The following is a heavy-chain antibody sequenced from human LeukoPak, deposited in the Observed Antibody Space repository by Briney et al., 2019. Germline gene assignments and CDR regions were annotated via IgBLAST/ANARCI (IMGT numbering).Heavy chain of an antibody. CDR1: GDSVSSNSAA. D-gene: IGHD3-22*01. V-gene: IGHV6-1*01. Sequence: SQTLSLTCAISGDSVSSNSAAWNWIRQSPSRGLEWLGRTYYRSKWYNDYAVSVKSRITINPDTSKNQFSLKLSSVTAVDTAVYYCARVYDSLGDAFDIWGQGTMVTVSS. CDR2: TYYRSKWYN. CDR3: ARVYDSLGDAFDI. J-gene: IGHJ3*02.